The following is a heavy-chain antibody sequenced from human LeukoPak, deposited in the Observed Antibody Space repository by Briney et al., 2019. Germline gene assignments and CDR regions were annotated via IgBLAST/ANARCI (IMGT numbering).Heavy chain of an antibody. D-gene: IGHD3-22*01. V-gene: IGHV3-20*04. Sequence: PGGSLRLSCAASGFTFDDYGMSWVRQVPGKGLEWVSGINWNGGSTGYADSVRGRFTISRDNAKNSLYLQMNSLRAADTAVYYSATPPDYYDRSGSPPGGDWGHGTLVTVSS. CDR3: ATPPDYYDRSGSPPGGD. J-gene: IGHJ4*01. CDR2: INWNGGST. CDR1: GFTFDDYG.